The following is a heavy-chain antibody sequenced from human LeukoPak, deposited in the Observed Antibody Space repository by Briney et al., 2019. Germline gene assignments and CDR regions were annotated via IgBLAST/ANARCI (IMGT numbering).Heavy chain of an antibody. CDR2: IKEDGSEK. CDR3: ARGNWNYQGL. V-gene: IGHV3-7*04. D-gene: IGHD1-7*01. CDR1: GFTLSSYW. J-gene: IGHJ4*02. Sequence: GGSLRLSCAASGFTLSSYWMSWVRQAPGKGLEWVASIKEDGSEKYYVDSVKGRLTIPRDNAKNSLYLQMNSLRAEDTAVYYCARGNWNYQGLWGQGTLVTVSS.